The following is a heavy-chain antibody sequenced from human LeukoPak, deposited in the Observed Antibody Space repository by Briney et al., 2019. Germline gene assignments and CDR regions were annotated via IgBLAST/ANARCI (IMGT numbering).Heavy chain of an antibody. CDR3: ASITGTTTQFDY. CDR1: GGSISSSSYY. D-gene: IGHD1-20*01. V-gene: IGHV4-39*01. J-gene: IGHJ4*02. CDR2: IYYSGST. Sequence: PSETLSLTCTVSGGSISSSSYYWGWIRQPPGKGLEWIGSIYYSGSTYYNPSLKSRVTISVDTSKNQFSLKLSSVTAADTAVYYCASITGTTTQFDYWGQGTLVTVSS.